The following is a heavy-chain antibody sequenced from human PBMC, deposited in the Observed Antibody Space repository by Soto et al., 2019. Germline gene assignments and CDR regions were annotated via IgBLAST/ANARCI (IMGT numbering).Heavy chain of an antibody. J-gene: IGHJ6*02. D-gene: IGHD2-2*02. V-gene: IGHV4-59*01. CDR3: AGSPFYCTSTSCYTGYYYGMDV. CDR2: IYYSGST. Sequence: SQTLSLTCTVAGGSISSYYWSWIRQPPGKGLEWIGYIYYSGSTNYNPSLKSRVTISVDTSKNQFSLKLSSVTAAETAVYYFAGSPFYCTSTSCYTGYYYGMDVWGQGTTVT. CDR1: GGSISSYY.